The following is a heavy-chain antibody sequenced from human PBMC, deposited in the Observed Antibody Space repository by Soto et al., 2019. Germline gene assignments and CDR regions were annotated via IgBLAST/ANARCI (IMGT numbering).Heavy chain of an antibody. CDR2: IYDNGIT. CDR1: GRSITSYS. J-gene: IGHJ4*02. D-gene: IGHD3-22*01. CDR3: ARTYDSNGYANEFDY. V-gene: IGHV4-59*12. Sequence: QVVLQESGPGLVKPSETLSLTCSVSGRSITSYSWSWVRQPPGKGLEWIGYIYDNGITSQNPSLKSRGTMSADTSQNQFSLKLTAVTGADTAVYYCARTYDSNGYANEFDYWGQGILVTVTS.